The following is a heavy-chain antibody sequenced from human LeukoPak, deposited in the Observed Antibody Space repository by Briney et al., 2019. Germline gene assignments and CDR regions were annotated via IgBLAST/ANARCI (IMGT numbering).Heavy chain of an antibody. V-gene: IGHV4-59*02. CDR2: VSHRGSA. CDR1: GGSVRPYY. J-gene: IGHJ4*02. Sequence: PSETLSLSCTVSGGSVRPYYWSWIRQPPGKGLEWIGYVSHRGSASYNPSLENRVTISLDASRNQLSLKLTSVTAADTAVYYCARGGGIAVAGRTGLDYWGQGTLVTVSS. CDR3: ARGGGIAVAGRTGLDY. D-gene: IGHD6-19*01.